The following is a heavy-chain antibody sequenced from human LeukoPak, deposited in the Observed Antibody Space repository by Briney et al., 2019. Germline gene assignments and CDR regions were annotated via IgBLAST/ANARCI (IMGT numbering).Heavy chain of an antibody. CDR3: ARDIGGGYYQY. CDR1: GGTFSSYA. D-gene: IGHD3-22*01. Sequence: SVNVSCKASGGTFSSYAISWVRQAPGQGVEWMGGIITIFGTANYAQKFQGRVIITADESTSTAYMELSSLRCEDAAVYFCARDIGGGYYQYWSQRTLVTVSS. V-gene: IGHV1-69*13. J-gene: IGHJ4*01. CDR2: IITIFGTA.